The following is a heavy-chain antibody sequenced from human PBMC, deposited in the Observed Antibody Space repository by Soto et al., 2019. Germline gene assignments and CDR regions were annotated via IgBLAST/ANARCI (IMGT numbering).Heavy chain of an antibody. V-gene: IGHV3-7*03. Sequence: GSLRLSCAASGCTFGSCWMGWVRQAPGKGLEWVANIKQDGSEKYYVDSVKGRFTISRDNAKNSLYLQMNSLRAEGTAVYYCARDLTDYYFDYWGQGTLVTVSS. J-gene: IGHJ4*02. CDR3: ARDLTDYYFDY. CDR2: IKQDGSEK. CDR1: GCTFGSCW.